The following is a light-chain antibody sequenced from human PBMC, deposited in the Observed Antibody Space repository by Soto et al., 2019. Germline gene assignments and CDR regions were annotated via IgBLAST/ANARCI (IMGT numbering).Light chain of an antibody. CDR1: QSVSSN. CDR3: QQRSNWPPT. CDR2: DAS. J-gene: IGKJ1*01. V-gene: IGKV3-11*01. Sequence: EIVMTQSPATLSVSPWERATLSCRASQSVSSNLAWYQQKPGQAPRLLIYDASTRATGIPARFSGSGSGTDFTLTITSLEPEDFAVYYCQQRSNWPPTFGQGTKVDIK.